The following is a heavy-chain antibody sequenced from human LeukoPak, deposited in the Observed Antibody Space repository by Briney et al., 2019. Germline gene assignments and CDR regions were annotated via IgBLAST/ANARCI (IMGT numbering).Heavy chain of an antibody. J-gene: IGHJ3*02. D-gene: IGHD3-3*01. V-gene: IGHV3-23*01. CDR2: ISGSGGST. Sequence: QPGGSLRLSCAASGITFINHAMDWVRQAPGKGLEWVSAISGSGGSTYYADSVKGRFTISRDNSKNTLYLQMNSLRAEDTAVYYCAKAPGSGSDAFDIWGQGTMVTVSS. CDR1: GITFINHA. CDR3: AKAPGSGSDAFDI.